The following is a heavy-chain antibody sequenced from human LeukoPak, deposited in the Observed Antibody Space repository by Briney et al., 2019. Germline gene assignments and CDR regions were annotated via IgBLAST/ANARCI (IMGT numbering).Heavy chain of an antibody. D-gene: IGHD2-2*01. CDR3: SRDEFEYCSGSSCAQRYDY. Sequence: PGGSLRLSCAASGSTFSDYYMSWFRQAPGKGLEWVSYISSNGRTIFYADSMKGRFTISRDNAKKSLYLQMKSLIAEDTAMYYCSRDEFEYCSGSSCAQRYDYWGQGTLVTVSS. V-gene: IGHV3-11*04. J-gene: IGHJ4*02. CDR1: GSTFSDYY. CDR2: ISSNGRTI.